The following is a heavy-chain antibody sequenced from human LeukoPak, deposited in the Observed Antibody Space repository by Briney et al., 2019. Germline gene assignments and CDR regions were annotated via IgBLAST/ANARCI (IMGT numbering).Heavy chain of an antibody. CDR3: ARTTDYGDYVYYFDY. J-gene: IGHJ4*02. D-gene: IGHD4-17*01. CDR1: GYSISGGYY. Sequence: SETLSLTCTVSGYSISGGYYWGWIWQPPGKGLEWIGSIYHSGSTYYNPSLKSRVTISVDTSKNQFSLKLSSVTAADTAVYYCARTTDYGDYVYYFDYWGQGTLVTVSS. CDR2: IYHSGST. V-gene: IGHV4-38-2*02.